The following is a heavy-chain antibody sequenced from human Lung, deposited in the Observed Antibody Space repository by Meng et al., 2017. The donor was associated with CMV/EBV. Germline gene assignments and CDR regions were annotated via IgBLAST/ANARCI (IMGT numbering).Heavy chain of an antibody. CDR3: ARGSSSWYPKYYCEN. CDR2: INHSGST. V-gene: IGHV4-34*01. J-gene: IGHJ4*02. CDR1: GGSFSGYY. Sequence: SETLSLTCAVYGGSFSGYYWSWIRQPPGKGLEWIGEINHSGSTNYNPSLKSRVTISVDTSKNQFSLKLSSVTAADTAVYYCARGSSSWYPKYYCENWGQGTXVTVSS. D-gene: IGHD6-13*01.